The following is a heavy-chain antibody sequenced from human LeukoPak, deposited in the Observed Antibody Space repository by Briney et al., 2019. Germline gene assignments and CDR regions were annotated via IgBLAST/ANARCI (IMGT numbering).Heavy chain of an antibody. Sequence: PGGSLRLSCAASGFTFDDYAMHWVRQAPGKGLEWVSGISWNSGSIGYADSVKGRFTVSRDNAKNSLYLQMNSLRAEDTALYYCAKDSILRDDYGDLYAFDIWGQGTMVTVSS. CDR3: AKDSILRDDYGDLYAFDI. V-gene: IGHV3-9*01. J-gene: IGHJ3*02. CDR2: ISWNSGSI. D-gene: IGHD4-17*01. CDR1: GFTFDDYA.